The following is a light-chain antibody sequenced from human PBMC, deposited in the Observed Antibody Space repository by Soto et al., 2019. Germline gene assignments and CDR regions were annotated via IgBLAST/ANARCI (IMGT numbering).Light chain of an antibody. CDR3: QQRSNWLIT. Sequence: EIVLTQSPATLSLSPGERATLSCRASQSVDSLLAWYQQKPGQTPRLLIYDASNRATGIPARFSGSGSGTDFTLTISSLEPGDFAVYYCQQRSNWLITFGQGTRLEIK. J-gene: IGKJ5*01. V-gene: IGKV3-11*01. CDR2: DAS. CDR1: QSVDSL.